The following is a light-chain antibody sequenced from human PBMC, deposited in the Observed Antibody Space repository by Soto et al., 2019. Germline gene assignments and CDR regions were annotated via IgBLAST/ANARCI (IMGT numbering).Light chain of an antibody. Sequence: QSVLIQPPSASGSPGQSVTISCTGTSSDVGGYNYVTWYQHHPGKVPKLMIYEVSKRPSGVPDRFSGSKSGNTASLTVSGLQAEDEVDYYGSTYEGNNNLFFGGGPSSPS. CDR1: SSDVGGYNY. V-gene: IGLV2-8*01. CDR3: STYEGNNNLF. CDR2: EVS. J-gene: IGLJ2*01.